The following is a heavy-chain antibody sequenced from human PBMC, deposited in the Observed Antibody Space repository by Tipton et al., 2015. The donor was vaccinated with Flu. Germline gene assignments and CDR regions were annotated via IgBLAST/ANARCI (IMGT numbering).Heavy chain of an antibody. CDR3: AGWIGGRSVFY. CDR2: MYSAGNT. Sequence: QLVQSGGGLIQPGGSLRLSCAASRFSVSNNYLSWVRQAPGKGLEWVSVMYSAGNTDYADSVKGRFTISRDNSMNTLYLQMNSLRAEDTAVYYCAGWIGGRSVFYWGQGTLVTVSS. V-gene: IGHV3-53*01. D-gene: IGHD6-19*01. CDR1: RFSVSNNY. J-gene: IGHJ4*02.